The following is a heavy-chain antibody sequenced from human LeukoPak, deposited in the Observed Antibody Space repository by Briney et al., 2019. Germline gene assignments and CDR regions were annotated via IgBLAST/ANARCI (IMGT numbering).Heavy chain of an antibody. V-gene: IGHV3-23*01. Sequence: GGSLRLSCAASGFIFNNYALSWVRQTPGKGLEWVSVVSGSGRNTYYADSVKGRFTISRDNSRSTVDLQMNSLRVEDTGIYYCARDEIPSGTWGQGTMVIVSS. CDR1: GFIFNNYA. CDR3: ARDEIPSGT. J-gene: IGHJ3*01. D-gene: IGHD6-25*01. CDR2: VSGSGRNT.